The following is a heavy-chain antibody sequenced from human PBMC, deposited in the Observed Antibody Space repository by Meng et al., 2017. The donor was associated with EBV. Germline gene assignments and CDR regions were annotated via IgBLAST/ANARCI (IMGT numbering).Heavy chain of an antibody. J-gene: IGHJ4*02. Sequence: QITLKESGPTLVKPTQTLTVTCTFSGFPLSTRGVGVGWNRQPPGKALEWLALIYWYDDKRYSPSLKSRLTITKDTSKHQVVITMTNMEPVYAATYYCAHIIAARPFDYWGQGTLVTVS. CDR2: IYWYDDK. CDR1: GFPLSTRGVG. CDR3: AHIIAARPFDY. D-gene: IGHD6-6*01. V-gene: IGHV2-5*01.